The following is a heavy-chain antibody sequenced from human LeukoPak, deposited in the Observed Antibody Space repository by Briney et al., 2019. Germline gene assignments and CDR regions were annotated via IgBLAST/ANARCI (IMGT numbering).Heavy chain of an antibody. V-gene: IGHV3-21*01. J-gene: IGHJ4*02. CDR3: AREWLATSPDY. CDR1: GFTFSSYS. CDR2: ISSSSSYI. D-gene: IGHD5-24*01. Sequence: GGSLRLSCAASGFTFSSYSMNWVRQAPGKGLEWVSSISSSSSYIYYADSVKGRFTISRDNAKNSLHLQMNSLRAEDTAVYYCAREWLATSPDYWGQGTLVTVSS.